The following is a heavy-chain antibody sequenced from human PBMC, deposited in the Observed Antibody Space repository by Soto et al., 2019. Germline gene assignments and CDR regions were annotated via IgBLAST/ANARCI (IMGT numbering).Heavy chain of an antibody. D-gene: IGHD4-17*01. CDR2: IYYSGRT. CDR3: ASRGLNGDPFDY. CDR1: GGSIISTSYY. J-gene: IGHJ4*02. Sequence: SETLSLTCTVSGGSIISTSYYWGWIRQPPGKGLEWIGSIYYSGRTYYNPSLKSRVTISVDTYKNQFSLKLNSVTAADTAVYYCASRGLNGDPFDYWGQGTLVTVSS. V-gene: IGHV4-39*01.